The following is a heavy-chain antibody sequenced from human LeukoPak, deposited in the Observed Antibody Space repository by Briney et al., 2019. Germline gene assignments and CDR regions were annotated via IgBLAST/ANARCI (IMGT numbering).Heavy chain of an antibody. CDR3: ARDRGYYDSGSPGLIDY. J-gene: IGHJ4*02. Sequence: GGSLRLSCAASGVTYSSYWMHWVRQGPGKGLVWVSRINTDGSSTSYADSVKGRFTISRDNAKNTLYLQMNSLRAEDTAVYYCARDRGYYDSGSPGLIDYWGRGTLVTLSS. CDR2: INTDGSST. CDR1: GVTYSSYW. V-gene: IGHV3-74*01. D-gene: IGHD3-10*01.